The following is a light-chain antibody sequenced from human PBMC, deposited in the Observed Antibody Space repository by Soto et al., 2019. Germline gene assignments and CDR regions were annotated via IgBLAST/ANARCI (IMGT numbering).Light chain of an antibody. J-gene: IGLJ3*02. CDR3: ATWDDSLTSVL. CDR1: SSNIGSNA. V-gene: IGLV1-44*01. CDR2: SDN. Sequence: QAVVTQPPSASGTPGQTVTISCSGSSSNIGSNAVNWYQQLPGTVPKLLLYSDNQRPAGVPDRVSGSKSGTSASLAISGLQSEDEADYYCATWDDSLTSVLFGEGTKVTVL.